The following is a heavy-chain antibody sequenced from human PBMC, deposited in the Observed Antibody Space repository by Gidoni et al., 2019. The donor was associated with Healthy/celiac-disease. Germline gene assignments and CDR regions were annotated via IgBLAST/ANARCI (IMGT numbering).Heavy chain of an antibody. Sequence: QVQLVESGGGVVQPGRSLRLSCAASGFTFSSYGMHWVRQAPGKGLEWVAVISYDGSNKYYADSVKGRFTISRDNSKNTLYLQMNSLRAEDTAVYYCAKGNGQQLVPGDDYWGQGTLVTVSS. CDR1: GFTFSSYG. D-gene: IGHD6-13*01. CDR3: AKGNGQQLVPGDDY. V-gene: IGHV3-30*18. CDR2: ISYDGSNK. J-gene: IGHJ4*02.